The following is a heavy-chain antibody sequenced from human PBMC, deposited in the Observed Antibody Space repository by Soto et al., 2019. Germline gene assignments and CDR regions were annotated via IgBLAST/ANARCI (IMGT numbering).Heavy chain of an antibody. V-gene: IGHV3-30*03. Sequence: PGGSLRLSCAASGFTFSSYGMHWVRQAPGKGLEWVAVISYDGSNKYYADSVKGRFTISRDNSKNTLYLQMNSLRSEDTAVYYCARGYCSSTSCSPGNYYYYYMDVWGKGTTVTVSS. J-gene: IGHJ6*03. D-gene: IGHD2-2*01. CDR2: ISYDGSNK. CDR1: GFTFSSYG. CDR3: ARGYCSSTSCSPGNYYYYYMDV.